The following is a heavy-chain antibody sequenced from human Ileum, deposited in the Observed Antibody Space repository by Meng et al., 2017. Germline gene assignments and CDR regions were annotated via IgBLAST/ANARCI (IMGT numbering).Heavy chain of an antibody. CDR3: GRGHWGLDY. CDR1: GLTFRAHY. J-gene: IGHJ4*02. Sequence: QVDLGMSGGGSAKTGGSPGLSCTGSGLTFRAHYITWVRQFPGKRLEWVAYIENSDSDTQYAVFLKGRFTISRYNAKNSLQLQMDSLKAEDTAGYYCGRGHWGLDYLGQGALVTVSS. V-gene: IGHV3-11*01. D-gene: IGHD7-27*01. CDR2: IENSDSDT.